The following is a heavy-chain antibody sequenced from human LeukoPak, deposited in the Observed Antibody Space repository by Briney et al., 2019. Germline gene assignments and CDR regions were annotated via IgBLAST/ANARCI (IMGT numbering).Heavy chain of an antibody. Sequence: GGTLRLSCEASGFTFSSYAMSWVRQAPGKGLEWVSAISGSGGSTYYADSVKGRFTISRDNSKNTLYLQMNSLRAEDTAVYYCAKDQATMVRGADYWGQGTLVTVSS. V-gene: IGHV3-23*01. CDR3: AKDQATMVRGADY. J-gene: IGHJ4*02. CDR2: ISGSGGST. D-gene: IGHD3-10*01. CDR1: GFTFSSYA.